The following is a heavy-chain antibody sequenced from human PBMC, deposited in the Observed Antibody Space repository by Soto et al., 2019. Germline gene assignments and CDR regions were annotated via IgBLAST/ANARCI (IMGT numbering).Heavy chain of an antibody. J-gene: IGHJ4*02. CDR2: ISGGGGST. CDR3: AKDGLLGGSEPMYCFDY. Sequence: VGSLRLSCAASGFTFSDYGLSWVRQAPGKGLEWVSIISGGGGSTYYADSVKGRFSISRDNSKNTLYLQMSSLRPEDTAVYYCAKDGLLGGSEPMYCFDYWGQGTLVTVSS. CDR1: GFTFSDYG. D-gene: IGHD3-10*01. V-gene: IGHV3-23*01.